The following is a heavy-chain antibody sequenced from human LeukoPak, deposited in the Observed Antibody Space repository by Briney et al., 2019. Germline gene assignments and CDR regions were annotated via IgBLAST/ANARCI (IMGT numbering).Heavy chain of an antibody. CDR2: IYPGDSDT. D-gene: IGHD3-22*01. Sequence: GESLKISCKGSGYSFTSYWIGWVRQMPGKGLEWMGIIYPGDSDTRYSPSFQGQVTISADKSISTAYLQWSSLKASDTAMYYCARHGERGYYDSSGHNWFDPWGQGTLVTVSS. CDR3: ARHGERGYYDSSGHNWFDP. V-gene: IGHV5-51*01. J-gene: IGHJ5*02. CDR1: GYSFTSYW.